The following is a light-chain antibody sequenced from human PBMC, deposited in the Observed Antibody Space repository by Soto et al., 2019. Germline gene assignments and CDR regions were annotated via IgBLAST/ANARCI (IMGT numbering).Light chain of an antibody. CDR1: YGSVSTNSF. CDR2: NTN. Sequence: QTVVPQEQSCSVARGTTVTLTCGCNYGSVSTNSFATWYQHTPGQPPRTLIYNTNTRSSWVTDRFSGSILGNKAALTITGAQADYETDYYRVLYMGNGIWVFVGGTKLTAL. CDR3: VLYMGNGIWV. V-gene: IGLV8-61*01. J-gene: IGLJ3*02.